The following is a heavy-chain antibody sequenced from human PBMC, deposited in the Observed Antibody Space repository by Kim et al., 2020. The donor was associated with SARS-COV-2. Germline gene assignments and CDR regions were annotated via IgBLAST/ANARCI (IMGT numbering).Heavy chain of an antibody. Sequence: YNADAVKGRFTISRDNSKNTLYLQMNSLRAEDTAVYYCARAAYSSWYVDYWGQGTLVTVSS. CDR3: ARAAYSSWYVDY. V-gene: IGHV3-33*01. D-gene: IGHD6-13*01. J-gene: IGHJ4*02.